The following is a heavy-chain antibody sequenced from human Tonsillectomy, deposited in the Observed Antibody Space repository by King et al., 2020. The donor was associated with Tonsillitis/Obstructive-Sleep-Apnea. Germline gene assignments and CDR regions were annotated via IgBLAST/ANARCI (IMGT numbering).Heavy chain of an antibody. CDR1: GFTFSSYA. CDR3: AKDRGVGDYYYGMDV. J-gene: IGHJ6*02. D-gene: IGHD3-16*01. Sequence: VQLVESGGGLVQPGGSMRLSCAASGFTFSSYAMSWVRQAPGKGLEWVSAISGSGGSTYYADSVKGRFTISRDNSKNTPYLQMNSLRAEGTAVYYFAKDRGVGDYYYGMDVWGQGTTVTVSS. CDR2: ISGSGGST. V-gene: IGHV3-23*04.